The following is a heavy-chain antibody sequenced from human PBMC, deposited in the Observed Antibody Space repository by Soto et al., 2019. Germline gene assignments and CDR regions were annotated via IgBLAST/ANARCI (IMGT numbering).Heavy chain of an antibody. CDR2: IGGTDGRT. D-gene: IGHD2-21*02. Sequence: GGSLRLSCASSGFSFSSFGMTWARQAPGKGLEWVSAIGGTDGRTYYADFVKGRFTISRDNSKDTLYLQMNSLKVEDTAVYYCARCNTGGCYSPFATWGQGTLVTVSS. V-gene: IGHV3-23*01. CDR1: GFSFSSFG. J-gene: IGHJ5*02. CDR3: ARCNTGGCYSPFAT.